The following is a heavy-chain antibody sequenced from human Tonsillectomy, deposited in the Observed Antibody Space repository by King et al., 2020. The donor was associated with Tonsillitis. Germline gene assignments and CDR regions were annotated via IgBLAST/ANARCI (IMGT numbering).Heavy chain of an antibody. J-gene: IGHJ4*02. D-gene: IGHD3-16*01. CDR3: TAESRIGDDFFWVRTY. Sequence: EVQLVESGGGLVKPGGSLRLSCAASGFTFSNAWMSWVRQAPGKGLEWVGRIKSKTDGGTTDYAAPVKGRFTISRDDSKNTLYLQMNSLKTEDTAVYYCTAESRIGDDFFWVRTYWGQGTLVTVSS. CDR1: GFTFSNAW. CDR2: IKSKTDGGTT. V-gene: IGHV3-15*01.